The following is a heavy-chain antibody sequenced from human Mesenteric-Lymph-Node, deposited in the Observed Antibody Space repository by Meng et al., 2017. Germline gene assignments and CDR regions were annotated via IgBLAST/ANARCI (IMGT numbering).Heavy chain of an antibody. D-gene: IGHD6-19*01. V-gene: IGHV1-69*13. CDR1: GYTLTELS. J-gene: IGHJ4*02. CDR3: ARNPSTYSSGWYFDY. Sequence: SVKVSCKVSGYTLTELSMHWVRQAPGQGLEWMGGIIPIFGTANYAQKFQGRVTITADESTSTAYMELSSLRSEDTAVYYCARNPSTYSSGWYFDYWGQGTLVTVSS. CDR2: IIPIFGTA.